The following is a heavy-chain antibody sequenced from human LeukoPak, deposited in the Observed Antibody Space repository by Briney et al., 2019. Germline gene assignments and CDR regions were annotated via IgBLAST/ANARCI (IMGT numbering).Heavy chain of an antibody. D-gene: IGHD6-13*01. V-gene: IGHV4-39*07. Sequence: SETLSLTCTVSGGSISSSSYYWGWIRQPPGKGLEWIGSIYYSGSTYYNPSLKSRVTISVDTSKNQFSLKLSSVTAADTAVYYCARVPYSSSWYFRTDYYYYMDVWGKGTAVTVSS. CDR1: GGSISSSSYY. J-gene: IGHJ6*03. CDR3: ARVPYSSSWYFRTDYYYYMDV. CDR2: IYYSGST.